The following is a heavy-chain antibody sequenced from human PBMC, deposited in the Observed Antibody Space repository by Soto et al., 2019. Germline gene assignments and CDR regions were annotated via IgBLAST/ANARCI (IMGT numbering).Heavy chain of an antibody. CDR1: GFTLSNAW. CDR2: ISSGGTNI. CDR3: ARDRWVSYSGYDWHFDF. J-gene: IGHJ4*02. D-gene: IGHD5-12*01. V-gene: IGHV3-48*04. Sequence: GGSLRLSCTASGFTLSNAWMNWVRQAPGRGLEWVSYISSGGTNIYYADSVRGRFTISRDSARNSVDLQMNSLKAEDTAVYYCARDRWVSYSGYDWHFDFWGQGTLVTVSS.